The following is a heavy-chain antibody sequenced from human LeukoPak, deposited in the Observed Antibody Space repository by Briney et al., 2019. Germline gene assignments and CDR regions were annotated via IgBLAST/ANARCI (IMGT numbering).Heavy chain of an antibody. CDR3: ARDNSPSDGYILFDD. J-gene: IGHJ5*02. CDR2: TYPNGYT. CDR1: GFTVSGNY. V-gene: IGHV3-53*01. D-gene: IGHD5-24*01. Sequence: GGSLRLSCAASGFTVSGNYMNWVRQAPGKGLEWVSITYPNGYTYYADSVKGRFTISRDNSKNTLYLQMNSLRAEDTALYFCARDNSPSDGYILFDDWGQGTLVTVSS.